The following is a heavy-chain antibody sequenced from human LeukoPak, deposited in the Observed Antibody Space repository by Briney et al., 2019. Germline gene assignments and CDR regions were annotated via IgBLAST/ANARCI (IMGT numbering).Heavy chain of an antibody. CDR3: SQGLLS. CDR1: GFIFSISD. Sequence: GGSLRHSCAASGFIFSISDMHWVRQAPGKGLQWVAFISYDGSKKHCADSVQGRCTISRDNSKNTLSLQLNSLRPDDTAVFYCSQGLLSWGQGTLLTVAA. CDR2: ISYDGSKK. J-gene: IGHJ5*02. V-gene: IGHV3-30*02.